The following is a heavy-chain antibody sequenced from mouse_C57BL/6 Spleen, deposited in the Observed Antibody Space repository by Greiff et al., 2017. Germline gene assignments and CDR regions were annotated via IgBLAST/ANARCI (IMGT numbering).Heavy chain of an antibody. D-gene: IGHD4-1*01. CDR2: INPNNGGT. Sequence: VQLHQSGPELVKPGASVKISCKASGYTFTDYYMNWVKQSHGKSLEWIGDINPNNGGTSYNQKFKGKATLTVDKSSSTAYMELRSLTSEDSAVYYCAREVGRRFAYWGQGTLVTFSA. J-gene: IGHJ3*01. CDR1: GYTFTDYY. CDR3: AREVGRRFAY. V-gene: IGHV1-26*01.